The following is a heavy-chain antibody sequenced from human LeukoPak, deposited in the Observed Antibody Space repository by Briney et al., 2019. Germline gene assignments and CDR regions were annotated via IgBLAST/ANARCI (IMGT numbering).Heavy chain of an antibody. Sequence: SVKVSCKISGGPFTGHGISWVRQAPGEGLEWMGGITAIYETANYAERFQGRVTMTADESTSTFYMELSSLRSEDTAVYYCARGLHSSSYGCGMDFWGQGTSVTVSS. CDR1: GGPFTGHG. V-gene: IGHV1-69*13. CDR3: ARGLHSSSYGCGMDF. D-gene: IGHD2-2*01. CDR2: ITAIYETA. J-gene: IGHJ6*02.